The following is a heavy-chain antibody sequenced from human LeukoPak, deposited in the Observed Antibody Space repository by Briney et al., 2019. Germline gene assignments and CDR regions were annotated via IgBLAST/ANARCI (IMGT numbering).Heavy chain of an antibody. J-gene: IGHJ4*02. D-gene: IGHD3-9*01. Sequence: GGSLRLSCAASGFTFSDYEMNWVRQAPGKGLEWLSHISVSGTTIHYADSVKGRFTISRDNSKNTLYLQMNSLRAEDTAVYYCARDLKHYDILTGPGSYWGQGTLVTVSS. V-gene: IGHV3-48*01. CDR2: ISVSGTTI. CDR1: GFTFSDYE. CDR3: ARDLKHYDILTGPGSY.